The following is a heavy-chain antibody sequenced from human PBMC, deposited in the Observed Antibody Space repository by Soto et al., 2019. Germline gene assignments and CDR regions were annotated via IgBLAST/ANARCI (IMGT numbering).Heavy chain of an antibody. CDR2: IVPSLDTT. CDR1: GGTFSSSG. CDR3: ARWPQPRYTADPYAVDV. V-gene: IGHV1-69*11. J-gene: IGHJ6*02. D-gene: IGHD3-16*02. Sequence: QVHLVQSGTEVKKPGSSVKVSCKASGGTFSSSGFSWVRQAPGQGLEWMGMIVPSLDTTNYAQKFQARVTITADEVTSIAYMELRCLRSEDTAVYYCARWPQPRYTADPYAVDVWGQGTRVIVSS.